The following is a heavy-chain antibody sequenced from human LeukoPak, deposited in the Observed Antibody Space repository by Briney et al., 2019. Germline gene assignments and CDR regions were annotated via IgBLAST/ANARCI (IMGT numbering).Heavy chain of an antibody. CDR1: GYSFSNFG. V-gene: IGHV1-18*01. CDR3: ARDNDHGTFQAENY. J-gene: IGHJ4*02. CDR2: IIAVTGIT. Sequence: ASVKVSCKASGYSFSNFGISWVRQAPGQGLEWVAWIIAVTGITNYAQKFQGRVTVTTDTSTSTAYMELRGLRSGDTAVYYCARDNDHGTFQAENYWGPGTLVTVSS. D-gene: IGHD1-1*01.